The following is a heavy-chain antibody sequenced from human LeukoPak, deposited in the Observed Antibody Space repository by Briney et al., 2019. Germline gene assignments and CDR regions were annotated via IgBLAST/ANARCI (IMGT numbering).Heavy chain of an antibody. D-gene: IGHD3-22*01. J-gene: IGHJ2*01. Sequence: GASVKVSCKASGYTFTSYYMHWGRQAPGQGLEGRGIINPRGGSTSYAQKFQGRVTMTRDMSTSTVYMELSSLRSEDTAVYYCAGDGDSSGYYRPNPNWYFDLWGRGTLVTVSS. CDR1: GYTFTSYY. CDR3: AGDGDSSGYYRPNPNWYFDL. V-gene: IGHV1-46*01. CDR2: INPRGGST.